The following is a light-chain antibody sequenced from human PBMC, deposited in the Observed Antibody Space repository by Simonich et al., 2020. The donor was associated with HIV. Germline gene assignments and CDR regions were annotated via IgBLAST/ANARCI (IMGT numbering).Light chain of an antibody. J-gene: IGKJ4*01. CDR2: WAS. CDR3: QQHYSAPFT. CDR1: RSVLYSSNNKNY. V-gene: IGKV4-1*01. Sequence: EIVMTQSPDSLAVSLGERATVNCRSSRSVLYSSNNKNYLAWYQQKPGQPPQLLIYWASTRESGVPDRFSASGSGTDFTLPISSLQAEDVAVYYCQQHYSAPFTFGGGTKVEIK.